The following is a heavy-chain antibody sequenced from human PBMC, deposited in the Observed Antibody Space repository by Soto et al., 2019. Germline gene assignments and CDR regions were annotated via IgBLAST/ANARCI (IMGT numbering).Heavy chain of an antibody. Sequence: SVKVSCKASGYTFTGYDMHWVRQAPGQGLEWMGGIIPIFGTANYAQKFQGRVTITADESTSTAYMELSSLRSEDTAVYYCAVVRGVIITPKINWFVPWGQGTLVT. CDR2: IIPIFGTA. V-gene: IGHV1-69*13. D-gene: IGHD3-10*01. CDR3: AVVRGVIITPKINWFVP. CDR1: GYTFTGYD. J-gene: IGHJ5*02.